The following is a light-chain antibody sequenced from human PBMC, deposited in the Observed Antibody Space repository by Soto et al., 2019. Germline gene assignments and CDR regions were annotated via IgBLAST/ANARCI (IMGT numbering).Light chain of an antibody. V-gene: IGKV3-15*01. J-gene: IGKJ1*01. CDR2: GAS. Sequence: EIVMTQSPATLSVSPGERATLSCRASHSVRSSLAWYQQKPGQAPRLLIHGASTRATGIPGRFSGSGSGTEFTLIISSLQSEDFAVYYCQQYDEWPETFGQGTKVDIK. CDR1: HSVRSS. CDR3: QQYDEWPET.